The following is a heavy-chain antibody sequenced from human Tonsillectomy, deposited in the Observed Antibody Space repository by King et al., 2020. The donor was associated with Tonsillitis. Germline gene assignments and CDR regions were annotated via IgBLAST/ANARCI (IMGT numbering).Heavy chain of an antibody. CDR2: IKSKTDGGTT. D-gene: IGHD2-2*01. V-gene: IGHV3-15*01. J-gene: IGHJ1*01. CDR1: GFTFSNAW. CDR3: TTGVRYCSSTSCYVLEYFQH. Sequence: VQLVESGGGLVKPGGSLRLSCAASGFTFSNAWMSWVRQAPGKGLEWVGRIKSKTDGGTTDYAAPVKGRFTISRDDSKNTLYLQMYSLKIEDTAVYYCTTGVRYCSSTSCYVLEYFQHWGQGTLVTVSS.